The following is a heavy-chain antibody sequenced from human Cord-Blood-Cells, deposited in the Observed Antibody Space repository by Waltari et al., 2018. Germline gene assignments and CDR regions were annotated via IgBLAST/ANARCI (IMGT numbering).Heavy chain of an antibody. J-gene: IGHJ3*02. V-gene: IGHV4-31*03. CDR3: AGNSGSYLYAFDI. CDR2: IYYSGST. D-gene: IGHD1-26*01. Sequence: QVQLQESGPGLVKPSQTLSLTCTVPGGSISSGGYYWSWIRQHPGKGLEWIGYIYYSGSTYYNPSLKSRVTISVDTSKNQFSPKLSSVTAADTAVYYCAGNSGSYLYAFDIWGQGTMVTVSS. CDR1: GGSISSGGYY.